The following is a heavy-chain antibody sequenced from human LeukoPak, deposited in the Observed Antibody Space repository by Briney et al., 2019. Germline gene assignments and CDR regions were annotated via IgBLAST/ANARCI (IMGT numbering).Heavy chain of an antibody. Sequence: TETLSLTCAVSGGSIIRNNWWSWVRQPPGKGLEWIGEIHHSGSTNYNTSLKSRVTISLDKSKNQFSLKLTSVTAADTAMYYCARGDESVSSTSCSVWGQGTRVTVSS. CDR1: GGSIIRNNW. J-gene: IGHJ4*02. CDR2: IHHSGST. CDR3: ARGDESVSSTSCSV. D-gene: IGHD2-2*01. V-gene: IGHV4-4*02.